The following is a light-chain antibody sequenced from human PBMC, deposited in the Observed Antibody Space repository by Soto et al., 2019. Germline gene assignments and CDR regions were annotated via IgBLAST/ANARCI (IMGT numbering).Light chain of an antibody. V-gene: IGKV3-15*01. CDR3: QQYSMWLWT. Sequence: IVMTQSPAALSVSPGDSATLSCRASQIVNTNVAWYQQRPGQAPRLLIFAASTRATGVAARFSGSGSGTKFTLTVDSLQSEDFAVYYCQQYSMWLWTFGQGTKVEIK. CDR1: QIVNTN. CDR2: AAS. J-gene: IGKJ1*01.